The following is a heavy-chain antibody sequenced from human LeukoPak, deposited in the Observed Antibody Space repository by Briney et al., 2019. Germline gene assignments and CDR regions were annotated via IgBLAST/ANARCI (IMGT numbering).Heavy chain of an antibody. Sequence: SETLSLTCAVYGGSFSGYYWSWIRQPPGKGLEWIGEINHSGSTNYNPSLKSRVTISVDTSKNQFSLKLSFVTAADTAVYYCARGQYYDSSGYPVGMDVWGKGTTVTVSS. CDR1: GGSFSGYY. V-gene: IGHV4-34*01. D-gene: IGHD3-22*01. CDR2: INHSGST. CDR3: ARGQYYDSSGYPVGMDV. J-gene: IGHJ6*04.